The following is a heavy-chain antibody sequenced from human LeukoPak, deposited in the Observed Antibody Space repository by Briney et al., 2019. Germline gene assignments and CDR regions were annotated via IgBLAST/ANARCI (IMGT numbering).Heavy chain of an antibody. J-gene: IGHJ4*02. D-gene: IGHD4-11*01. CDR3: ARDAQRGFDYSNSLKY. Sequence: GGSLRLSCAASGFTVSSNYMSWVRQAPGKGLEWVSVIWSDGTNTYYADSVKGRFTISRVDYEKTVYLQMNSLRPEDTGVYYCARDAQRGFDYSNSLKYWGQGTPVTVSA. CDR1: GFTVSSNY. V-gene: IGHV3-33*08. CDR2: IWSDGTNT.